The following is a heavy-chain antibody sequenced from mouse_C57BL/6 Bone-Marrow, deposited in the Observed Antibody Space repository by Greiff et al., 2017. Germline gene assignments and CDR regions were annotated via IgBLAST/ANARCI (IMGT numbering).Heavy chain of an antibody. J-gene: IGHJ4*01. CDR3: GYGNAMDY. CDR1: GFNIKDDY. CDR2: IDPENGDT. Sequence: EVQLQQSGAELVRPGASVKLSCTASGFNIKDDYMHWVKQRPEQGLEWIGWIDPENGDTEYASKFQGKATITAGTSSNTAYLQLSSLTSEDTAVYYCGYGNAMDYWGQGTSVTVSS. D-gene: IGHD1-1*01. V-gene: IGHV14-4*01.